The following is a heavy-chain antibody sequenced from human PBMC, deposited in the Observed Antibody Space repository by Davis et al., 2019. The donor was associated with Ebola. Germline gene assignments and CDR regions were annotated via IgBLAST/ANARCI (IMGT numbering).Heavy chain of an antibody. CDR2: ISFDETNK. V-gene: IGHV3-30*18. J-gene: IGHJ4*02. D-gene: IGHD2-8*01. CDR3: AKVLIVLMVYAPLDY. CDR1: GFTFSAYG. Sequence: GESLKISCVVSGFTFSAYGMPWVRQAPGKGLEWVAAISFDETNKYYADSVKGRFTISRDNSKNTLYLQMNSLRAEDTAVYYCAKVLIVLMVYAPLDYWGQGTLVTVSS.